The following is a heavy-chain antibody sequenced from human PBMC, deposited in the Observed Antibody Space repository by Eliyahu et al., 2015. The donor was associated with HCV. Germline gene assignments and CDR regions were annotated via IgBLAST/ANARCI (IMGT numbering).Heavy chain of an antibody. V-gene: IGHV3-21*01. CDR2: IDSSSSFI. D-gene: IGHD2-15*01. CDR3: ARPGSETYYFDY. CDR1: GFTFRSYT. J-gene: IGHJ4*02. Sequence: EVRLVESGGGLVKPGXSLXLSCAASGFTFRSYTMNWVRQAPGKGLEWVSSIDSSSSFIYYAESVEGRFTISRDNAKNSLYLQMGSLRVEDTAVYYCARPGSETYYFDYWGLGTLVTVSS.